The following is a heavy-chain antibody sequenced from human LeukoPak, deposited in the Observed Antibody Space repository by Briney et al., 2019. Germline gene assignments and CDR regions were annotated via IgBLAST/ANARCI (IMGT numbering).Heavy chain of an antibody. Sequence: PGGSLRLSRAASGFTFSSYAMSWVRQAPGKGLEWVSAISGSGGSTYYADSVKGRFTISRDNSKNTLYLQMNSLRAEDTAVYYCAISSSRLFPFNYWGQGTLVTVSS. CDR2: ISGSGGST. V-gene: IGHV3-23*01. CDR3: AISSSRLFPFNY. J-gene: IGHJ4*02. CDR1: GFTFSSYA.